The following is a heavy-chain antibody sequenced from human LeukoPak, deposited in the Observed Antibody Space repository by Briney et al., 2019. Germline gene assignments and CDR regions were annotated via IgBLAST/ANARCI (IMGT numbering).Heavy chain of an antibody. CDR3: VKDVEPAAATSTFYFDY. V-gene: IGHV3-64D*09. Sequence: GGSLRLSCSASGFTFSSYAMHWVRQAPGKGLEYVSAISSNGGSTYYADSVKGRFTISRDNSKNTLYLQMSSLRAEDTAVYYCVKDVEPAAATSTFYFDYWGQGNLVTVSS. CDR1: GFTFSSYA. D-gene: IGHD2-2*01. CDR2: ISSNGGST. J-gene: IGHJ4*02.